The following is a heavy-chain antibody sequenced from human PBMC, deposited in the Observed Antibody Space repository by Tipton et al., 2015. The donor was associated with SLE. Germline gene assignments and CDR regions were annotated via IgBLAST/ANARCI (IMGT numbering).Heavy chain of an antibody. CDR3: ARSISGVVTPFDY. J-gene: IGHJ4*02. V-gene: IGHV3-30*04. Sequence: LSVTCAGSGFTFSSHAMHWVRQAPGKGLEWVAVVSYDGSNKFYADSVKGRFIISRDNSKNTLYLQMHSLRTGDTAVYYCARSISGVVTPFDYWGQGTLVTVSS. D-gene: IGHD3-3*01. CDR2: VSYDGSNK. CDR1: GFTFSSHA.